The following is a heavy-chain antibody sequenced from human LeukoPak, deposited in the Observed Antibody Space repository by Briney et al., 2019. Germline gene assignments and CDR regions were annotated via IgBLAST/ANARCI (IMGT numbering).Heavy chain of an antibody. CDR3: ARHALVIGY. CDR1: GGSISSSSYY. CDR2: IYYSGST. J-gene: IGHJ4*02. Sequence: SETLSLTCTVFGGSISSSSYYWGWIRQPPGKGLEWIGSIYYSGSTYYNPSLKSRVTISVDTSKNQFSLKLSSVTAADTAVYYCARHALVIGYWGQGTLVTVSS. V-gene: IGHV4-39*01. D-gene: IGHD3-9*01.